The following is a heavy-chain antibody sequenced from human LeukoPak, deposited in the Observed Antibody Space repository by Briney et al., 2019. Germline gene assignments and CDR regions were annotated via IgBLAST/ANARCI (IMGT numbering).Heavy chain of an antibody. CDR3: ARTSKYYYYYYGMDV. J-gene: IGHJ6*02. CDR2: IYTSGST. CDR1: GGSISSYY. Sequence: SETQSLTCTVSGGSISSYYWSWIRQPAGKGLEWIGRIYTSGSTNYNPSLKSRVTMSVDTSKNQFSLKLSSVTAADTAVYYCARTSKYYYYYYGMDVWGQGTTVTVSS. V-gene: IGHV4-4*07.